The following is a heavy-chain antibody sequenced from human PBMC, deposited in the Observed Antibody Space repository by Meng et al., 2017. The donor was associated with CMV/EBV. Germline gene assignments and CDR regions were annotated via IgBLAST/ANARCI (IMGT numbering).Heavy chain of an antibody. CDR3: ARGVRITMIVVVSHDY. V-gene: IGHV3-11*01. D-gene: IGHD3-22*01. Sequence: GGPLRLSCAASGFPFSDYYMSWIRQAPGKGLEWVSYISSSGSTIYYADSVKGRFTISRDNAKNSLYLQMNSLRAEDTAVYYCARGVRITMIVVVSHDYWGQGTLVTVSS. J-gene: IGHJ4*02. CDR1: GFPFSDYY. CDR2: ISSSGSTI.